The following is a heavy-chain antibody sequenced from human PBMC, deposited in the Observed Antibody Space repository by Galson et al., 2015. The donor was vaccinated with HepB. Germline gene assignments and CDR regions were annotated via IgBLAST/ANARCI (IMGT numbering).Heavy chain of an antibody. J-gene: IGHJ5*02. CDR1: GGTFRNHI. Sequence: SVKLSCKASGGTFRNHIFSWVRQAPGQGLEWMAGIIPIFGTANYAQKFQGSLTITTDESPSTAYMELSSLPSDYTAVYYCPRYVGIGLGWNNWFDPWGQGGQVIVSS. V-gene: IGHV1-69*05. CDR3: PRYVGIGLGWNNWFDP. CDR2: IIPIFGTA. D-gene: IGHD2-21*01.